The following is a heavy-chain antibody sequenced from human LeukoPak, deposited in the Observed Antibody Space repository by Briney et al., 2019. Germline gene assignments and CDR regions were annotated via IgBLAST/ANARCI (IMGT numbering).Heavy chain of an antibody. CDR2: ISAYNGNS. CDR1: GYTFTSYG. Sequence: GASVKVSCKASGYTFTSYGISWVRQAPGQGLEWMGWISAYNGNSNYAQKFQGRVTMTTDTSTSTGYMELRSLRPDDTAVYYCARDQTTVTTGGFDYWGQGTLVTVSS. CDR3: ARDQTTVTTGGFDY. D-gene: IGHD4-17*01. J-gene: IGHJ4*02. V-gene: IGHV1-18*01.